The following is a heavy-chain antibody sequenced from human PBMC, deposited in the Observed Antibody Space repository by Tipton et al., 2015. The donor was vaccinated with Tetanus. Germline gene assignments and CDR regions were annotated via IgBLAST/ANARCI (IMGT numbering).Heavy chain of an antibody. Sequence: QVQLVQSGAEVKKPGASVKVSCKASGYTFTGYYMHWVRQAPGQGLEWLGWISGYSGHTNYAQQVQGRVTMTTDTSTSTAYLELRSLRSDDTALYFCARDADMWATRKAFDIWGQGTMVTVSS. CDR2: ISGYSGHT. D-gene: IGHD1-14*01. CDR1: GYTFTGYY. V-gene: IGHV1-18*04. CDR3: ARDADMWATRKAFDI. J-gene: IGHJ3*02.